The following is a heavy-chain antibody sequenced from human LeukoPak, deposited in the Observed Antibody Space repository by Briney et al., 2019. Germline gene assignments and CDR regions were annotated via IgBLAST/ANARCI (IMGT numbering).Heavy chain of an antibody. V-gene: IGHV4-34*01. CDR1: GLSLSGDY. J-gene: IGHJ3*01. D-gene: IGHD1-1*01. CDR2: TNHKGRT. Sequence: SETLSLTCAVYGLSLSGDYWSWLRQTPGKGLKWFGETNHKGRTNYNPSLESRVTMSVDTSKNQFSLNLTSVTAADTAMYYCATPHYDRATGRLPRLAFDVWGQGTMVTVSS. CDR3: ATPHYDRATGRLPRLAFDV.